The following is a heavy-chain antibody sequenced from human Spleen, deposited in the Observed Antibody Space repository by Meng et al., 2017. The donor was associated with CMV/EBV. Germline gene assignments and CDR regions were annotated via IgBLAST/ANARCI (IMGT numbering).Heavy chain of an antibody. CDR2: IYSGGSST. Sequence: GESLKISCAASGFTFSSYAMSWVRQAPGKGLEWVSVIYSGGSSTYYADSVKGRFTISRDNSKNTLYLQMNSLRAEDTAVYYCAKDPEYSGSYGFDYWGQGTLVTVSS. V-gene: IGHV3-23*03. D-gene: IGHD1-26*01. CDR3: AKDPEYSGSYGFDY. CDR1: GFTFSSYA. J-gene: IGHJ4*02.